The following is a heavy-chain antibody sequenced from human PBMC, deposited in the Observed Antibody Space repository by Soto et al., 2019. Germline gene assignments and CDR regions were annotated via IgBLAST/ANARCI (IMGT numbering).Heavy chain of an antibody. Sequence: ASVKVSCKASGYTFTGYYIHWVRQAPGQGLEWMGWINPNSGGTSYAQKFQGWVTMTRDTSISTAYMELSRLISDDTAVYYCARDNCRGGSCYSDASMDVWGQGTTVTVSS. CDR1: GYTFTGYY. CDR2: INPNSGGT. J-gene: IGHJ6*02. CDR3: ARDNCRGGSCYSDASMDV. D-gene: IGHD2-15*01. V-gene: IGHV1-2*04.